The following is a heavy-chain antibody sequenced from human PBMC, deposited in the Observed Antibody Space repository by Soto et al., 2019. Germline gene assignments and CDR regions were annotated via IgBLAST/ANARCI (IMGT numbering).Heavy chain of an antibody. CDR2: ISAYNGNT. J-gene: IGHJ5*02. V-gene: IGHV1-18*01. Sequence: QVQLVQSGAEVKKPGASVKVSRKASGYTFTSYGISWVRQAPGQGLEWMGWISAYNGNTNYAQKLQGRVTMTTDTSTHTDYLELRSRRSDDTAVYYCAREAGRRIAAAGRGWFDPWGQGTLVTVSS. D-gene: IGHD6-13*01. CDR3: AREAGRRIAAAGRGWFDP. CDR1: GYTFTSYG.